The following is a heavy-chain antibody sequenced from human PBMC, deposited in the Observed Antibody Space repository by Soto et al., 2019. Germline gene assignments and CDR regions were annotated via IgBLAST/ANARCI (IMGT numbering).Heavy chain of an antibody. D-gene: IGHD3-22*01. Sequence: QVQLVQSGAEVKKPGASVKVSCKASGYTFTSYDINWVRQATGQGLEWMGWMNPNSGNTGYAQKFQGRVTMTRNTSISTAYMELSSLRYEDTAVYYCARGRDYYYDSSGYYDAFDIWGQGTMVTVSS. CDR2: MNPNSGNT. CDR1: GYTFTSYD. V-gene: IGHV1-8*01. CDR3: ARGRDYYYDSSGYYDAFDI. J-gene: IGHJ3*02.